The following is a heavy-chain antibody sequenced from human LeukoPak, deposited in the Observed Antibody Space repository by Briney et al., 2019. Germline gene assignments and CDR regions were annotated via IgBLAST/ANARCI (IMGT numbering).Heavy chain of an antibody. J-gene: IGHJ4*02. CDR2: ISTSGNT. CDR1: GGSISSYY. CDR3: ARGEGNYFDY. V-gene: IGHV4-4*07. Sequence: SETLSLTXTVSGGSISSYYWTWIRQPAGKGLEWIGRISTSGNTNYTPSLKSRVTMSVDTSRNQFSLKLTSVTAADAAVYYCARGEGNYFDYWGQGALVTVSS.